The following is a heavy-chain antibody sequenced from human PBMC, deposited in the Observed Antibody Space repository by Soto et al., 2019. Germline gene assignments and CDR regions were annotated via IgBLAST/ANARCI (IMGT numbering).Heavy chain of an antibody. CDR2: IHASSGNT. D-gene: IGHD3-16*01. J-gene: IGHJ5*02. CDR1: GYTFTTFG. V-gene: IGHV1-18*01. Sequence: QVLLVQSGAEVQKPGASVRVSCKASGYTFTTFGISWVRQAPGQGLEWMGWIHASSGNTIYAQKFQGRVQLTTDTSTSTAYMELRSLRSDDTAVYFCTRDPTGGADWFDPWGQGTLVTVSS. CDR3: TRDPTGGADWFDP.